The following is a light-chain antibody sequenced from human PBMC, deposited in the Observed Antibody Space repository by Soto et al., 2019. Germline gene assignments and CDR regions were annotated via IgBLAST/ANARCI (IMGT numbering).Light chain of an antibody. CDR1: QTVSRN. V-gene: IGKV3-15*01. Sequence: EVVMTQSPATLSVSPGERATLSCRASQTVSRNLAWYQQKPGQAPRLVIYSAFTRATGVPPTFSGSASGTEFTLTISSLQSEDFTVYYCQQYNKWPLTFGQGTKVDIK. J-gene: IGKJ1*01. CDR3: QQYNKWPLT. CDR2: SAF.